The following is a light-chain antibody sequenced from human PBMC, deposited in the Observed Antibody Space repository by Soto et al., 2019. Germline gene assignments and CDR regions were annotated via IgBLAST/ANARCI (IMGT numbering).Light chain of an antibody. J-gene: IGKJ2*01. CDR2: GAS. CDR1: QSVSSSY. CDR3: QQYGSSGYT. V-gene: IGKV3-20*01. Sequence: EIVLTQSPGTLSLSPGERATLSCRATQSVSSSYLAWYQQKPGQDPRLLIYGASSRATGIPDRFSGSGSGTDFTLTINRLEPEDFAVYYCQQYGSSGYTFGQGTKLEIK.